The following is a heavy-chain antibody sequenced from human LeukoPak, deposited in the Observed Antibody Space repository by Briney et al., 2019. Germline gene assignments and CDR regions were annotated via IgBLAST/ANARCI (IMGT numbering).Heavy chain of an antibody. CDR2: ITGSGGST. CDR1: GFTFSTYA. V-gene: IGHV3-23*01. CDR3: ARCRPDSSGSADY. D-gene: IGHD6-19*01. J-gene: IGHJ4*02. Sequence: GGSLRLSCAASGFTFSTYAMTWVRQAPGKGLEWVSSITGSGGSTYYADSVKGRFTISRDNSENTVFLQMDSLRAEDTAVYYCARCRPDSSGSADYWGQGTLVTASP.